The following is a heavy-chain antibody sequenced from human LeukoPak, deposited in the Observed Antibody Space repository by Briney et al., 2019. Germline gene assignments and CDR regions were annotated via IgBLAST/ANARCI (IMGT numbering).Heavy chain of an antibody. D-gene: IGHD4-17*01. V-gene: IGHV3-30*02. Sequence: GGSLRLSCAASGFTFSSYGMHWVRQAPGKGLEWVAFIRYDGSNKYYADSVKGRFTISRDNAKNSLYLQMNSLRAEDTAVYYCAKDRDDYGDYDYWGQGTLVTVSS. CDR3: AKDRDDYGDYDY. CDR1: GFTFSSYG. CDR2: IRYDGSNK. J-gene: IGHJ4*02.